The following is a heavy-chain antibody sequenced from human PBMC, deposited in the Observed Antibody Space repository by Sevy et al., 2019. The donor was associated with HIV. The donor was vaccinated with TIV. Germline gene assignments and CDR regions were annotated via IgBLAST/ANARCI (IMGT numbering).Heavy chain of an antibody. V-gene: IGHV3-53*01. D-gene: IGHD2-2*01. Sequence: GGSLRLSCVAYGFTVSSNFMTWVRQAPGKGLEWVSIIYSGGDTYYADSVKGRFTISRDSSKNTLYLQMNNLRAEDTAVYYCARDLRVVTASGGMDVWGQGTTVTVSS. CDR1: GFTVSSNF. CDR2: IYSGGDT. CDR3: ARDLRVVTASGGMDV. J-gene: IGHJ6*02.